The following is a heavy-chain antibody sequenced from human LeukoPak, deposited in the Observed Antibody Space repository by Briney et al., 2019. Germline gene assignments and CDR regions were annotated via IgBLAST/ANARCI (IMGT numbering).Heavy chain of an antibody. CDR3: AREGFLEWLPRYYYYYGMDV. D-gene: IGHD3-3*01. V-gene: IGHV3-30-3*01. CDR2: ISYDGSNK. CDR1: GFTASSYA. Sequence: GGSLRLSCAASGFTASSYAMHLVRQAAGKGLEWVAVISYDGSNKYYADSVKGRFTISRDNSKNTLYLQMNSLRAEDTAVYYCAREGFLEWLPRYYYYYGMDVWGQGTTVTVSS. J-gene: IGHJ6*02.